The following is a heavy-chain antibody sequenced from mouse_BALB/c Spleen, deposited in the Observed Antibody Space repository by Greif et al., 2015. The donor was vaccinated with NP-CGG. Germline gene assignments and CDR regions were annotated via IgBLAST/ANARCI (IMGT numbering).Heavy chain of an antibody. CDR2: IDPENGNT. J-gene: IGHJ2*01. D-gene: IGHD2-1*01. Sequence: VQLQQSGAELVRPGALVKLSCKASGFNIKDYYMHWVKQRPEQGLEWIGWIDPENGNTIYDPKFQGKASITADTSSNTAYLQHSSLTSEDTAVYYCAYGNYFDYWGQGTTLTVSS. CDR3: AYGNYFDY. CDR1: GFNIKDYY. V-gene: IGHV14-1*02.